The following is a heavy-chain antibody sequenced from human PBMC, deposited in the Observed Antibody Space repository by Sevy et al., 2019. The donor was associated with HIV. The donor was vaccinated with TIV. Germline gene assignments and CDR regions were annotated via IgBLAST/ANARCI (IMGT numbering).Heavy chain of an antibody. D-gene: IGHD1-7*01. CDR3: ARVTWNYRAFDF. CDR1: GFTLSSYD. J-gene: IGHJ4*02. V-gene: IGHV3-13*01. Sequence: GESLKISCAASGFTLSSYDTHWVRQSTGKGLEWVSAIGTVGNTFYADSVRGRFIISRENAKSSLYLQMNSLRAGDTAVYYCARVTWNYRAFDFWGQGTLVTVSS. CDR2: IGTVGNT.